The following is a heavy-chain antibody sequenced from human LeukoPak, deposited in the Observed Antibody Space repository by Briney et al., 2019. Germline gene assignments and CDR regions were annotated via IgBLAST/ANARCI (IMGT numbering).Heavy chain of an antibody. CDR1: GFTFSSYW. D-gene: IGHD6-19*01. Sequence: GGSLRLSCAAPGFTFSSYWMHWVRQAPGKGLVWVSRINSDGSSTSYADSVKGRFTISRDNAKNTLYLQMNSLRAEDTAVYYCARVWLISNDAFDIWGQGTMVTVSS. CDR3: ARVWLISNDAFDI. J-gene: IGHJ3*02. CDR2: INSDGSST. V-gene: IGHV3-74*01.